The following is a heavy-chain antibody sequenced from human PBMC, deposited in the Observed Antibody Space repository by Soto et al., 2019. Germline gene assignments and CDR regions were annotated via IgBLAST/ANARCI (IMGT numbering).Heavy chain of an antibody. D-gene: IGHD1-26*01. CDR2: MEPSSGRT. CDR3: ARGVTAGVDY. J-gene: IGHJ4*02. Sequence: ASVKVSCKASGYSFTGLDINWVRQTTGQGLEWMGWMEPSSGRTGYAQKFQGRVTMTRDTSISTAYMELSSLTSDDTAFYYCARGVTAGVDYWGQGTQVTVSS. CDR1: GYSFTGLD. V-gene: IGHV1-8*01.